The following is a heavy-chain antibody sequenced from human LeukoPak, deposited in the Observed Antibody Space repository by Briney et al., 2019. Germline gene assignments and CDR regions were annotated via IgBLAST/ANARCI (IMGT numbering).Heavy chain of an antibody. V-gene: IGHV4-34*01. Sequence: PSETLSLTCAVYGGSFSGYYWSWIRQPPGKGLEWIGEINHSGSTNYNPSLKSRVTISVDTSKNQISLKLSSVTAADTAVYYCAREYYDSSDDVFDIWGQGTMVTVSS. CDR1: GGSFSGYY. CDR3: AREYYDSSDDVFDI. J-gene: IGHJ3*02. D-gene: IGHD3-22*01. CDR2: INHSGST.